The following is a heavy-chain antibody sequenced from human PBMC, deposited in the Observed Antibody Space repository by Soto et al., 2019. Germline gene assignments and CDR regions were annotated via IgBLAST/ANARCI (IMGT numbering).Heavy chain of an antibody. Sequence: SVKVSCKASGGTFSSYTISWVRQAPGQGLEWMGRIIPILGIANYAQKFQGRVTITADKSTSTAYMELSSLRSEDTAVYYCARPGYSYGYSYYYYGMDVWGQGTTVTVSS. D-gene: IGHD5-18*01. CDR2: IIPILGIA. V-gene: IGHV1-69*02. CDR1: GGTFSSYT. J-gene: IGHJ6*02. CDR3: ARPGYSYGYSYYYYGMDV.